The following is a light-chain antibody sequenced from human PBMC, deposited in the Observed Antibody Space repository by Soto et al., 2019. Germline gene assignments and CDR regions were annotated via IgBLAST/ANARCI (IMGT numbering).Light chain of an antibody. CDR3: QQYYSPPLT. CDR2: WAS. Sequence: DIVMTQSPDSLAVSLGERATINCKSSQSVLYSSQDENFNNKNFLAWYQQKPGQPPKLLIYWASTRESGVPDRFSGSGSGTDFTLTISSLQAEDVADYYCQQYYSPPLTFGGGTKVEIK. CDR1: QSVLYSSQDENFNNKNF. V-gene: IGKV4-1*01. J-gene: IGKJ4*01.